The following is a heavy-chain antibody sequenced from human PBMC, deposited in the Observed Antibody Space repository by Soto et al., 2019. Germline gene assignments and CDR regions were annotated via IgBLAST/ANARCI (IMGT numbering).Heavy chain of an antibody. D-gene: IGHD2-15*01. CDR2: TRGSGGRT. Sequence: GESLSPACVVDALPSGSFATSWVSQTHGEGRGWVAGTRGSGGRTYYADFMKGRPTISRDNSNNTLSLQMHILRAEDPAVYFCTKGWYYSLFDIWGQGTMVTVSS. J-gene: IGHJ3*02. CDR1: ALPSGSFA. V-gene: IGHV3-23*01. CDR3: TKGWYYSLFDI.